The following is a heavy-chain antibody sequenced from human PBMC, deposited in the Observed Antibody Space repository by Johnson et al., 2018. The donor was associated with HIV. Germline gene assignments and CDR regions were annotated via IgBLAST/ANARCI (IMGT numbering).Heavy chain of an antibody. CDR3: ASGDDGGF. D-gene: IGHD5-12*01. J-gene: IGHJ3*01. Sequence: QVPLVESGGGVVQPGRSLRLSCAASGFSLSSYAMPWVRQAPGKGLEWVAVISYDGSNKYYADSVKGRFTLSRDNSKNTLYVQMNSLRPEDTAVYYCASGDDGGFWGQGTMVTVSS. CDR2: ISYDGSNK. V-gene: IGHV3-30*04. CDR1: GFSLSSYA.